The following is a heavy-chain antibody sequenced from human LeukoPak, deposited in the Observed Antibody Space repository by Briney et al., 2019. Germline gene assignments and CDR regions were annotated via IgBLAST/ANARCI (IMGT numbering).Heavy chain of an antibody. CDR1: GFTVSSNY. Sequence: GGSLRLSCAASGFTVSSNYMNWVRQAPGKGLEWVSVISGTSTYTSFADSVKGRFTISRDNAKNSLYLQMNSLRVEDTAMYYCARDTGYSSSRYRGDWFDPWGQGTLVTVSS. J-gene: IGHJ5*02. D-gene: IGHD6-13*01. CDR2: ISGTSTYT. V-gene: IGHV3-21*01. CDR3: ARDTGYSSSRYRGDWFDP.